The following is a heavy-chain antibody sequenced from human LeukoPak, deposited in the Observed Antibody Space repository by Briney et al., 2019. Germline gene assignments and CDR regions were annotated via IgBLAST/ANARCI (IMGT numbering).Heavy chain of an antibody. D-gene: IGHD3-3*01. J-gene: IGHJ4*02. V-gene: IGHV3-7*01. CDR2: INHNGNVN. Sequence: GGSLRLSCAASGFTFSSYWMNWARQAPGKGLEWVASINHNGNVNYYVDSVKGRFTISRDNAKNTLYLQMNSLRAEDTAVYYCARATTYDFWSGYLYYFDYWGQGTLVTVSS. CDR3: ARATTYDFWSGYLYYFDY. CDR1: GFTFSSYW.